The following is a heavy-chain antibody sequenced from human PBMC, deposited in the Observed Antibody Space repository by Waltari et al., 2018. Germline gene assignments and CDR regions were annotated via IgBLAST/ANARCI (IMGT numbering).Heavy chain of an antibody. CDR3: AKSSGYSYGLRLDY. V-gene: IGHV3-23*01. CDR1: GFPFSNYT. Sequence: DVQLLESGGGLAQPGRSLRLYCTAAGFPFSNYTLTWVRQAPGKGLEWVSGISGSGISRYYADSVKGRFSISRDKSKNTMYMQMNSLRVEDTAVYYCAKSSGYSYGLRLDYWGQGILVTVSS. D-gene: IGHD5-18*01. CDR2: ISGSGISR. J-gene: IGHJ4*02.